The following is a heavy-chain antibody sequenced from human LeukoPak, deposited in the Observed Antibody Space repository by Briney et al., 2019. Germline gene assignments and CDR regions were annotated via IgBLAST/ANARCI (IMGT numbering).Heavy chain of an antibody. CDR1: GYRFTSHW. CDR2: IYPGDSDT. CDR3: ARQTYGSGSYDWFDP. D-gene: IGHD3-10*01. J-gene: IGHJ5*02. V-gene: IGHV5-51*01. Sequence: GESLKISCKGSGYRFTSHWIGWVRQMPGKGLEWMAIIYPGDSDTRYSPSFQGQVTISADKSISTAYLQWSSLKASDTAMYYCARQTYGSGSYDWFDPWGQGTLVTVSS.